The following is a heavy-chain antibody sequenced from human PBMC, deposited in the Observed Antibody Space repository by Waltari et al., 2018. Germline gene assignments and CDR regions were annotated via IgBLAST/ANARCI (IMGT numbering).Heavy chain of an antibody. D-gene: IGHD6-19*01. J-gene: IGHJ6*02. CDR3: ARDRVAVAGNLGMDV. V-gene: IGHV4-59*01. CDR1: GGSISSYY. CDR2: IYYSGST. Sequence: QVQLQESGPGLVKPSETLSLTCPVSGGSISSYYWSWIRQPPGKGLEWIGYIYYSGSTNYNPSLKSRVTISVDTSKNQFSLKLSSVTAADTAVYYCARDRVAVAGNLGMDVWGQGTTVTVSS.